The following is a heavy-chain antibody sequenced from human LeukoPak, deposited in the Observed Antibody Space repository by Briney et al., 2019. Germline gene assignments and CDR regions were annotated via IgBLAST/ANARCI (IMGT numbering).Heavy chain of an antibody. Sequence: PSETLSLTCVVYGGSFSGYYWSWIRQPPGKGLEWIGEINHSGSTNYNPSLKSRVTISVDTSKNQFSLKLSSVTAADTAVYYCAIRTGYYGNYYYGMDVWGKGTTVTVSS. V-gene: IGHV4-34*01. J-gene: IGHJ6*04. CDR2: INHSGST. CDR3: AIRTGYYGNYYYGMDV. D-gene: IGHD3/OR15-3a*01. CDR1: GGSFSGYY.